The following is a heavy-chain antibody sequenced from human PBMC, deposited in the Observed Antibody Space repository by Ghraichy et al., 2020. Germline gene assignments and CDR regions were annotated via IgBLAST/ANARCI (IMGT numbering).Heavy chain of an antibody. CDR1: GFTFSNYW. V-gene: IGHV3-7*03. Sequence: GGSLRLSCAASGFTFSNYWMTWVRQAPGKGLEWVANINQDGSEKYYVDTVRGRFSISRDNAENSLYLQMNSLRAEDTAVYYCASQYCSSTTCYTDTFDMWSQGTMVTVSS. J-gene: IGHJ3*02. CDR3: ASQYCSSTTCYTDTFDM. CDR2: INQDGSEK. D-gene: IGHD2-2*02.